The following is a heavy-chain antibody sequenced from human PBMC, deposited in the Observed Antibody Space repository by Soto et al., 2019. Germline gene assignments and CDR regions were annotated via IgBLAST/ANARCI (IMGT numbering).Heavy chain of an antibody. D-gene: IGHD1-26*01. V-gene: IGHV3-9*01. CDR3: AKGYMDYYYMDV. Sequence: DVQLVESGGGLVQPGRSLRLSCAASGFTFDDYAMHWVRQAPGKGLEWVSGISWNSGSIGYADSVKGRFTISRDNAKNSLYLQMNSLRAEDTALYYCAKGYMDYYYMDVWGKGTTVTVSS. J-gene: IGHJ6*03. CDR2: ISWNSGSI. CDR1: GFTFDDYA.